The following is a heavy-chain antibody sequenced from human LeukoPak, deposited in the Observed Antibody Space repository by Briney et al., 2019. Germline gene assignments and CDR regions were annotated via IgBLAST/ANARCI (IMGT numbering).Heavy chain of an antibody. CDR2: IYPGDSDT. CDR1: GYRFTSYW. D-gene: IGHD6-13*01. J-gene: IGHJ4*02. CDR3: ARHLGPVAAAFDY. Sequence: GESLKISCKGSGYRFTSYWIGWVRQMPGKGLEWMGIIYPGDSDTRYSPSFQGQVTISADKPISTAYLQWSSLKASDTAMYYCARHLGPVAAAFDYWGQGTLVSVSS. V-gene: IGHV5-51*01.